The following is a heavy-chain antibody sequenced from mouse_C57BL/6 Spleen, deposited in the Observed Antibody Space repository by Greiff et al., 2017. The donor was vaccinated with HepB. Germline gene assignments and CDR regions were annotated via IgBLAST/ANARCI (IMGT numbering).Heavy chain of an antibody. CDR3: AGGDCYGSSAYAMDY. V-gene: IGHV1-50*01. Sequence: QVQLQQPGAELVKPGASVKLSCKASGYTFTSYWMQWVKQRPGQGLEWIGEIDPSDSYTNYNQKFKGKATLTVDTSSSTAYMQLISLTSEDSAVYYCAGGDCYGSSAYAMDYWGQGTSVTVSS. CDR1: GYTFTSYW. CDR2: IDPSDSYT. D-gene: IGHD1-1*01. J-gene: IGHJ4*01.